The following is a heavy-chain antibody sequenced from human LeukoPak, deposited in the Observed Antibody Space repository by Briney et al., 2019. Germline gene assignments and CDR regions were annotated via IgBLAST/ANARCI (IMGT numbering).Heavy chain of an antibody. CDR1: GFTFDDYA. Sequence: PGRSLRLFCAASGFTFDDYAMHWVRQAPGKGLEWVSGISWNSGSIGYADSVKGRFTISRDNAKNSLYLQMNSLRAEDTALYYCASALAGLDYWGQGTLVTVSS. CDR3: ASALAGLDY. D-gene: IGHD2-15*01. V-gene: IGHV3-9*01. CDR2: ISWNSGSI. J-gene: IGHJ4*02.